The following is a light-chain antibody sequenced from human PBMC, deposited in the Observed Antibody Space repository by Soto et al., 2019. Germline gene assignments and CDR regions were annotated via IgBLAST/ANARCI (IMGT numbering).Light chain of an antibody. J-gene: IGLJ1*01. Sequence: QSALTQPASVSGSPGQSITISCSGTSSDVGSYDHVAWYQQFPGKSPTLIIYAVSDRPSGVSDRFSGSKSGITASLTISGLQAEDEGDYYCISYTDRQSYLFGTGTKLTVL. CDR2: AVS. V-gene: IGLV2-14*03. CDR1: SSDVGSYDH. CDR3: ISYTDRQSYL.